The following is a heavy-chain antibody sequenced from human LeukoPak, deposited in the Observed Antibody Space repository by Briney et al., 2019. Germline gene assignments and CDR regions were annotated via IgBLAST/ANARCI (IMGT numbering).Heavy chain of an antibody. Sequence: GSLRLSCAASGFTFSSYAMSWVRQAPGKGLEWVSAISGSGGSTYYADSVKGRFTISRDNSKNTLYLQMNSLRAEDTAVYYCAKDENIVVVVAGPFGYWGQGTLVTVSS. D-gene: IGHD2-15*01. CDR3: AKDENIVVVVAGPFGY. CDR2: ISGSGGST. CDR1: GFTFSSYA. J-gene: IGHJ4*02. V-gene: IGHV3-23*01.